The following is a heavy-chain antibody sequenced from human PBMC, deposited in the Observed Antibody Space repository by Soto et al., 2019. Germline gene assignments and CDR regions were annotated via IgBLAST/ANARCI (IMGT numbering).Heavy chain of an antibody. J-gene: IGHJ4*02. Sequence: QVQLVQSGAEVRKPGASVKVSCEASGYTFTSYDIYWVRQATGQGLEWMGWMNPSTGNSGYAQKFQGRVTMTSDTAISPAHMELSSRRSEDTVVYYCARRAETNGWNGFGADKYYFDFWGQGTLVTVSS. D-gene: IGHD1-1*01. CDR3: ARRAETNGWNGFGADKYYFDF. V-gene: IGHV1-8*01. CDR2: MNPSTGNS. CDR1: GYTFTSYD.